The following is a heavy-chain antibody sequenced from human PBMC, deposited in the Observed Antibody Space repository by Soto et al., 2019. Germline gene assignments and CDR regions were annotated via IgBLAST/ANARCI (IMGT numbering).Heavy chain of an antibody. J-gene: IGHJ6*02. CDR3: ASYSPIAAAGKSDDGMDV. Sequence: QVQLVESGGGVVQPGRSLRLSCAASGFTFSSYGMHWVRQAPGKGLEWVAVIWYDGSNKYYADSVKGRFTISRDNSKNTLYLQMNSLRAEDTAVYYCASYSPIAAAGKSDDGMDVWGQGTTVTVSS. D-gene: IGHD6-13*01. V-gene: IGHV3-33*01. CDR1: GFTFSSYG. CDR2: IWYDGSNK.